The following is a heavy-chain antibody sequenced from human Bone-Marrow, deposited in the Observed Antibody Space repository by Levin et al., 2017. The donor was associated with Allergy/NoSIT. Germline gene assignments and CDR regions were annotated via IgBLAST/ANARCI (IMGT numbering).Heavy chain of an antibody. D-gene: IGHD5-18*01. CDR2: ISYDGSKK. Sequence: GGSLRLSCAASGFTFSNYGMHWVRQAPGKGLEWVTVISYDGSKKYYADSVKGRFTISRDNSKNTLYLQMNSLRAEDTAVYYCAKESAAYSHGSWGQGTLVTVSS. CDR3: AKESAAYSHGS. V-gene: IGHV3-30*18. CDR1: GFTFSNYG. J-gene: IGHJ5*02.